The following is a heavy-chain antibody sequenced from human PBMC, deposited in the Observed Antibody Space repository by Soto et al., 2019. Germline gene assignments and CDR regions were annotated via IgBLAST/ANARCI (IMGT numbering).Heavy chain of an antibody. V-gene: IGHV3-49*03. CDR3: TRDREIARYYYYGMDV. CDR2: IRSKAYGGTT. J-gene: IGHJ6*02. D-gene: IGHD3-10*01. Sequence: GGSLRLSCTASGFTFGDYAMSWFRQAPGKGLEWVGFIRSKAYGGTTEYAASVKGRFTISRDDSKSIAYLQMNSLKTEDTAVYYCTRDREIARYYYYGMDVWGQGTTVTVS. CDR1: GFTFGDYA.